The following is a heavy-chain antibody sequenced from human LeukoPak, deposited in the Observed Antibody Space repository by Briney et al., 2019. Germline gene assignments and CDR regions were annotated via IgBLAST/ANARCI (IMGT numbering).Heavy chain of an antibody. Sequence: SETLSLTCTVSGGSIRTDGSYWAWIRQPPGKGLEWIGRIYSSGYTNDNPFLKSRITMSVDMSKNQFSLRLNSVTAADTAVYYCARGEHSVDSWGQGMLVTVSS. J-gene: IGHJ4*02. CDR2: IYSSGYT. CDR3: ARGEHSVDS. CDR1: GGSIRTDGSY. V-gene: IGHV4-39*07. D-gene: IGHD1/OR15-1a*01.